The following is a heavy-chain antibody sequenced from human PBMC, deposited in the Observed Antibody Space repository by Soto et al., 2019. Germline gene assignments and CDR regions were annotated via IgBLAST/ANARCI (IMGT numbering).Heavy chain of an antibody. CDR2: ISSSSSTI. V-gene: IGHV3-48*01. CDR3: ARVPYGSGSYGPRTFYFDY. Sequence: GGSLRLSCAASGFTFSSYSMNWVRQAPGKGLEWVSYISSSSSTIYYADSVKGRFTISRDNAKNSLYLQMNSLRAEDTAVYYCARVPYGSGSYGPRTFYFDYWGQGTLVTVSS. CDR1: GFTFSSYS. J-gene: IGHJ4*02. D-gene: IGHD3-10*01.